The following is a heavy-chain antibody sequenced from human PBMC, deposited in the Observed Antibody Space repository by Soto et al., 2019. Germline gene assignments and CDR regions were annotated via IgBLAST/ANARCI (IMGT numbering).Heavy chain of an antibody. D-gene: IGHD1-26*01. J-gene: IGHJ6*02. CDR1: GASISSYY. Sequence: QVQLQESGPGLVKPSETLSLTCTVSGASISSYYWTWIRQPPGKGLEWIGYIYNSGSTNYNPSLKSRVPISVDTSKNRFSLRLSSVTAADTAVYYWAREGGFYYGMDVWGQGTTVTVSS. CDR2: IYNSGST. V-gene: IGHV4-59*01. CDR3: AREGGFYYGMDV.